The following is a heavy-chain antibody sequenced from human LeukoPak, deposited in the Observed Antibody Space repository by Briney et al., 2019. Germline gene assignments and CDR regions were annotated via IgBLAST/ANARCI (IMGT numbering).Heavy chain of an antibody. Sequence: PRGSLRLSCVASGLTVSNNHMSWVRQAPGKGLECVSILYSGGTTYHEDSVKGRFTISRDNSKNTLYLQMNSLRAEDTAVYYCASSIGAYWGQGALVTVSS. CDR3: ASSIGAY. CDR2: LYSGGTT. V-gene: IGHV3-66*01. CDR1: GLTVSNNH. J-gene: IGHJ4*02.